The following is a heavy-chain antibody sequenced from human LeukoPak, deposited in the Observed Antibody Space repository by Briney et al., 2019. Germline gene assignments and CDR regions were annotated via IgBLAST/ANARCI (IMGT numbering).Heavy chain of an antibody. J-gene: IGHJ4*02. CDR1: GGSISSYY. CDR2: IYYSGST. CDR3: AGQVVPAAPFDY. V-gene: IGHV4-59*08. D-gene: IGHD2-2*01. Sequence: SETLSLTCTVSGGSISSYYWSWIRQPPGKGLEWIGYIYYSGSTNYNPSLKSRVTISVDTSKNQFSLKLSSVTAADTAVYYCAGQVVPAAPFDYWGQGTLVTVSS.